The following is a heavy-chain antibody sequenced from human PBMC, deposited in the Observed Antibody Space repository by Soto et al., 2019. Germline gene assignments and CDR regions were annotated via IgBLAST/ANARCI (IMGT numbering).Heavy chain of an antibody. CDR2: IDPGDSYT. Sequence: PGESLKISCKGSGYSFTSYWINWVRQMPGKGLEWMGRIDPGDSYTRYSPSFQGQVTISADKSISTAYLQWSSLKASDTAMYYCASTTIAVAGGWAFDIWGQGTMVTVSS. CDR1: GYSFTSYW. V-gene: IGHV5-10-1*04. J-gene: IGHJ3*02. CDR3: ASTTIAVAGGWAFDI. D-gene: IGHD6-19*01.